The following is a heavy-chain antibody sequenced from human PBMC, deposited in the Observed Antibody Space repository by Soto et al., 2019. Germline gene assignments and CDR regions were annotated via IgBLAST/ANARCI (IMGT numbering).Heavy chain of an antibody. CDR2: INSDGSST. Sequence: GSLRLSCAVSGFTFSSFAMSWVRQAPGKGLEWVSRINSDGSSTSYADSVKGRFTISRDNAKNTLYLQMNSLRAEDTAVYYCAEGGRNSGSYALYYWGQGTLVTVSS. V-gene: IGHV3-74*01. J-gene: IGHJ4*02. CDR3: AEGGRNSGSYALYY. D-gene: IGHD3-10*01. CDR1: GFTFSSFA.